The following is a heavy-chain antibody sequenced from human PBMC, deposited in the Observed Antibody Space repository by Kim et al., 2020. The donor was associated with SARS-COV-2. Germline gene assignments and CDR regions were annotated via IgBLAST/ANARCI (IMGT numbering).Heavy chain of an antibody. CDR1: GFTFSSYS. Sequence: GGSLRLSCAASGFTFSSYSMNWVRQAPGKGLEWVSSISSSSSYIYYADSVKGRFTISRDNAKNSVYLQINSLRAEDTAVYYCARDSHYVWGSKHAFDIWGQGRMVTVSS. V-gene: IGHV3-21*01. CDR2: ISSSSSYI. D-gene: IGHD3-16*01. CDR3: ARDSHYVWGSKHAFDI. J-gene: IGHJ3*02.